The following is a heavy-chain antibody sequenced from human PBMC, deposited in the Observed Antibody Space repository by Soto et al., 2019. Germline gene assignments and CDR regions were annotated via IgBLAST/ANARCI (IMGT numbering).Heavy chain of an antibody. V-gene: IGHV1-46*01. CDR3: ARDPLNCSSTSCYPKNWFDP. Sequence: GASVKVSCKPSGYTFTSYYMHWVRQAPGQGLEWMGIINPSGGSTSYAQKFQGRVTMTRDTSTSTVYMELSSLRSEDTAVYYCARDPLNCSSTSCYPKNWFDPWGQGTLVNV. D-gene: IGHD2-2*01. CDR1: GYTFTSYY. J-gene: IGHJ5*02. CDR2: INPSGGST.